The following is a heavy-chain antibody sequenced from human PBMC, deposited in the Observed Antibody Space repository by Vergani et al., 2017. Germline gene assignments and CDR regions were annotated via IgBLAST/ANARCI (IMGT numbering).Heavy chain of an antibody. D-gene: IGHD3-3*01. CDR3: SRGNYYDFWGCYYPDDAFDF. CDR2: INHSGST. Sequence: QVQLQQWGAGLLKPSETLSLTCAVYGGSFSGYYWSWIRQPPGKGLEWIGEINHSGSTNYNPSLKSRVTISVDKSKNQFSLKLSSLNAAGKAVYYCSRGNYYDFWGCYYPDDAFDFWGQGTIVTVSS. CDR1: GGSFSGYY. V-gene: IGHV4-34*01. J-gene: IGHJ3*01.